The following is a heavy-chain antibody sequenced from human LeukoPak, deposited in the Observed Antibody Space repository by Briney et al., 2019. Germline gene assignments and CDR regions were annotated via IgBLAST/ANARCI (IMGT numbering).Heavy chain of an antibody. Sequence: SETLSLTCIVSGGSITSYYWSWIRQPPGKGLEWIGYIYDSGRTNYNSSLRSRVTISVDTSKNQFSLKPSSVTAADTAVYYCARHSEPNSNLLWFDPWGQGTLVTVPS. J-gene: IGHJ5*02. CDR1: GGSITSYY. V-gene: IGHV4-59*08. CDR2: IYDSGRT. D-gene: IGHD2/OR15-2a*01. CDR3: ARHSEPNSNLLWFDP.